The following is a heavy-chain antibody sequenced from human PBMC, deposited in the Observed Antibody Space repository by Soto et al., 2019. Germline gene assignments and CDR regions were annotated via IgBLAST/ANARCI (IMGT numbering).Heavy chain of an antibody. CDR3: ARDYYGSSLD. J-gene: IGHJ4*02. CDR2: ISAYNGNT. D-gene: IGHD6-13*01. Sequence: GASVKVSCKASGYNFTNYAVSWLRQAPGQGLQWMGWISAYNGNTNYAQKLQGRLTMTTDTSTSTAYMELRSLRSDDAAVYYCARDYYGSSLDWGQGTLVTVSS. V-gene: IGHV1-18*01. CDR1: GYNFTNYA.